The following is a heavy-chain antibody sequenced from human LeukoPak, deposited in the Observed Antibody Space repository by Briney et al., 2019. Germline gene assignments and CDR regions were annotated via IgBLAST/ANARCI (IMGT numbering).Heavy chain of an antibody. D-gene: IGHD6-6*01. CDR3: ARGDIAAPQRGDY. CDR2: IIPIFGTA. V-gene: IGHV1-69*15. Sequence: GSSVKVSCKASGGTFSSYTISWVRQAPGQGLEWMGRIIPIFGTANYAQKFQGRVTITADESTSTAYMELSSLRSEDTAVYYCARGDIAAPQRGDYWGQGTLVTVSS. J-gene: IGHJ4*02. CDR1: GGTFSSYT.